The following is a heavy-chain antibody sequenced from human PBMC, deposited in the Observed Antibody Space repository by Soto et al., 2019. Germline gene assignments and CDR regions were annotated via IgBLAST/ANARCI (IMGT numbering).Heavy chain of an antibody. CDR3: VRRHVSATGIDWFDP. CDR2: INAANGDT. V-gene: IGHV1-3*01. CDR1: GYTFTSYG. Sequence: ASVKVSCKASGYTFTSYGIHWVRQAPGQRLEWMGWINAANGDTKYSPKFQGRVTITRDTSASTAYMELSGLRSEDTAVYYCVRRHVSATGIDWFDPWGQGTLVTVSS. J-gene: IGHJ5*02. D-gene: IGHD6-13*01.